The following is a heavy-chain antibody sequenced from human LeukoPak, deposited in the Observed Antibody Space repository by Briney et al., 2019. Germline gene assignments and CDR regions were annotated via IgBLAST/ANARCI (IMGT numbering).Heavy chain of an antibody. J-gene: IGHJ4*02. V-gene: IGHV3-7*01. CDR2: IKEDGTEK. D-gene: IGHD1-1*01. CDR3: VRESRPGGAMGLYHNLDY. CDR1: GFTFSSYS. Sequence: GGSLRLSCAASGFTFSSYSMNWVRQAPGKGLEWVANIKEDGTEKNLVDSVKGRFTISRDNTKNLLFLEMNNLRGDDTAIYYCVRESRPGGAMGLYHNLDYWGQGTLVAVSS.